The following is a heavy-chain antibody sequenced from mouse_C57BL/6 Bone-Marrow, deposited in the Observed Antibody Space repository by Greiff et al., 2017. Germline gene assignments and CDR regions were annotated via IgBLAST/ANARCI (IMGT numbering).Heavy chain of an antibody. CDR3: TLIGN. J-gene: IGHJ3*02. Sequence: EVNVVESGAELVRPGASVKLSCTASGFNIKDDYMHWVKQRPDQGLEWIGWIDPENGDTEYASKFQGKATITADTSSNTAYLQLSSLTSEDTAVYYCTLIGNWGQGTLVTVSA. CDR1: GFNIKDDY. CDR2: IDPENGDT. V-gene: IGHV14-4*01.